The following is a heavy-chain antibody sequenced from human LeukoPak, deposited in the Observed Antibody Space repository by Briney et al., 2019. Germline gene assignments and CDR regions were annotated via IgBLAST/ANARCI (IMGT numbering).Heavy chain of an antibody. Sequence: SETLSLTCTVSGGSISSYYWSWIRQPPGKGLEWIGYIYYSGSTNYNPSLKSRVTISVDTSKNQFSLKLSSVTAADTAVYYCARGRDTAMVTYYFDYWGQGTLVTVSS. CDR3: ARGRDTAMVTYYFDY. V-gene: IGHV4-59*08. CDR2: IYYSGST. CDR1: GGSISSYY. J-gene: IGHJ4*02. D-gene: IGHD5-18*01.